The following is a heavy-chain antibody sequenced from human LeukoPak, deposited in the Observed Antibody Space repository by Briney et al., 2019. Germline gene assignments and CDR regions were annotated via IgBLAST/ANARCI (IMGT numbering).Heavy chain of an antibody. Sequence: GGSLRLSCAASGFTFGNFWMHWVRQAPGKGLVWVALIYGDGSFTRYADSVKGRFTISRDNSKNTLYLRMNSLRAEDTAVYYCAKDLSYGFDYWGQGTLVTVSS. J-gene: IGHJ4*02. CDR3: AKDLSYGFDY. CDR2: IYGDGSFT. V-gene: IGHV3-74*01. CDR1: GFTFGNFW. D-gene: IGHD1-26*01.